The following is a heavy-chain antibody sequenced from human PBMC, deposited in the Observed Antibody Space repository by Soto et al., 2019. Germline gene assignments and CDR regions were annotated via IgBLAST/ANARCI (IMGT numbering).Heavy chain of an antibody. CDR2: TYYRSNWHD. J-gene: IGHJ4*02. Sequence: PSQTLSLTCAISGDSVSSNSASWNWIRQSPSRGLEWLGRTYYRSNWHDDYAVSVKSRITINPDTSKNQFSLQLKSVTPEDTAVYYCARSHGLYSGTFFEYWGQGALVTVSS. V-gene: IGHV6-1*01. CDR3: ARSHGLYSGTFFEY. D-gene: IGHD6-13*01. CDR1: GDSVSSNSAS.